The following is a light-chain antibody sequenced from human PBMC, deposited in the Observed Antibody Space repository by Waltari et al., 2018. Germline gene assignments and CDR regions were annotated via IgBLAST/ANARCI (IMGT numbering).Light chain of an antibody. J-gene: IGKJ2*01. CDR3: QQYYSKRYT. CDR2: WAS. CDR1: QSVLYSSNNKNH. Sequence: DIVMTQSPDSLAVSLGERATINCKSSQSVLYSSNNKNHLAWYQQKPGQSPKLLIYWASTRESGVPDRFSGGGSGTDFTLTISSLQAEDVAVYYCQQYYSKRYTFGQGTKLEIK. V-gene: IGKV4-1*01.